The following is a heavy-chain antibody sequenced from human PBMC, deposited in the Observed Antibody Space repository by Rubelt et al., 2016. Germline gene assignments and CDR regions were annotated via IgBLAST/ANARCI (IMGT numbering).Heavy chain of an antibody. J-gene: IGHJ2*01. Sequence: RNYGMHWVRQAQGKGLEWVALIYYDGSNKYCADSVKGRFTISRDNSKNTLYLQMNSLSAEDTAVYYCAGVRSGSYGYWYFDLWGRGTLVTVSS. CDR2: IYYDGSNK. CDR3: AGVRSGSYGYWYFDL. D-gene: IGHD1-26*01. V-gene: IGHV3-33*01. CDR1: RNYG.